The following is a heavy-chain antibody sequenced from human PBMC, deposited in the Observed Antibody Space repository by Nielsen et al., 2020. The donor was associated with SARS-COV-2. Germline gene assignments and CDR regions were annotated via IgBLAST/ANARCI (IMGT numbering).Heavy chain of an antibody. CDR1: GYRFTRYA. D-gene: IGHD2-2*01. J-gene: IGHJ5*02. V-gene: IGHV1-18*01. CDR2: ISGHNGDT. CDR3: ARYSTGWFSGLYWFDP. Sequence: ASVKVSCKASGYRFTRYALNWVRQAPGQGLEWLGWISGHNGDTYYAQKVQDRLTLTADSSTSTAFLELTSLTSDDTAVYYCARYSTGWFSGLYWFDPWGQGTLVTVST.